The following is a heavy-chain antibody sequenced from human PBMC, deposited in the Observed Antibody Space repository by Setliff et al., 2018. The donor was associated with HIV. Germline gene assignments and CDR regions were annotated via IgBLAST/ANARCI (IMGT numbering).Heavy chain of an antibody. Sequence: SETLSLTCTVSGGSISSYYWSWIRQPPGKGLEWIGQIYSGGTTNYNPSLKRRVTISVDMPKNHFSLNLTSVTAADTAVYYCARGHVVGTSRYFDFWGRGTLVTVSS. CDR1: GGSISSYY. D-gene: IGHD2-15*01. CDR2: IYSGGTT. V-gene: IGHV4-4*08. CDR3: ARGHVVGTSRYFDF. J-gene: IGHJ4*01.